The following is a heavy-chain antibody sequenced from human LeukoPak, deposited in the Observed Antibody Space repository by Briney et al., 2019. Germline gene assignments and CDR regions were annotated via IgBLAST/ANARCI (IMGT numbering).Heavy chain of an antibody. J-gene: IGHJ4*02. D-gene: IGHD5-12*01. CDR3: ARHGLVTTINCYFDY. CDR1: GGSISSSSYY. Sequence: SETLSLTCTVSGGSISSSSYYWGWVRQPPGKGPEWVGSIYYSGSTNYNPSLKNQITISVDTSKTQFSLKLSSVTAADTAVYYCARHGLVTTINCYFDYWGQGTLVTVSS. V-gene: IGHV4-39*01. CDR2: IYYSGST.